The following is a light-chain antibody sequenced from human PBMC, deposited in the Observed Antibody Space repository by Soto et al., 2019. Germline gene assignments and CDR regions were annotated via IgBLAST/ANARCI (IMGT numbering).Light chain of an antibody. CDR3: HQYGGSPTWT. Sequence: EIVLTQSPGTLSLSPGERATLSCRASQSVSSSYLAWYQQKPGQAPRLLIYGTSSRATGIPDRFSGSGSGTDFRLPISRLEPDDFAVYYCHQYGGSPTWTFGQGTKMEIK. CDR2: GTS. CDR1: QSVSSSY. V-gene: IGKV3-20*01. J-gene: IGKJ1*01.